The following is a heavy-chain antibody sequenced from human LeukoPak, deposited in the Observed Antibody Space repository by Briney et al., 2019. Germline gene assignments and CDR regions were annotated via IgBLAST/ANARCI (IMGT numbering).Heavy chain of an antibody. CDR2: IYYSETT. D-gene: IGHD6-6*01. Sequence: SATLALTCTVSGDSISSSLYYWGWIRQPPGRGLEWIGTIYYSETTYYNPSLKSRVTISIDTSKNRFSLKVSSVTAPDTAMYYCARGGSRSYTSSTLDYWGQGTLVTVSS. V-gene: IGHV4-39*07. J-gene: IGHJ4*02. CDR1: GDSISSSLYY. CDR3: ARGGSRSYTSSTLDY.